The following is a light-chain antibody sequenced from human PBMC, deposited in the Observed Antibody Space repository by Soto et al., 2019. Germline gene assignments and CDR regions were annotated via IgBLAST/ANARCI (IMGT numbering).Light chain of an antibody. Sequence: IQLTQSPSSLSASVGDRVTITCRASQGISSYLAWYQQKPGKAPKLLIYAASTLQSGVPSRFSGSGSGTDFTLTISSLQPEDFATYYCQQYNGFSRTFGQGTKVDI. CDR3: QQYNGFSRT. CDR1: QGISSY. J-gene: IGKJ1*01. CDR2: AAS. V-gene: IGKV1-9*01.